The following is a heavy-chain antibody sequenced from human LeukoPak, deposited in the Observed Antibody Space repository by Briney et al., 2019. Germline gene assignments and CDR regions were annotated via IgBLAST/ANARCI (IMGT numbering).Heavy chain of an antibody. CDR3: SREWGDGNDLRPDY. J-gene: IGHJ4*02. Sequence: GGSLRLSCTSSGFTFRGFALSWFRQAPGKGLEWIGFIRSSIYGGTPKSAASVKGRFIFSRDDSKSVAYLRMNSLKTEDTAVYYCSREWGDGNDLRPDYWGQGTLVTVSS. CDR2: IRSSIYGGTP. D-gene: IGHD1-1*01. V-gene: IGHV3-49*03. CDR1: GFTFRGFA.